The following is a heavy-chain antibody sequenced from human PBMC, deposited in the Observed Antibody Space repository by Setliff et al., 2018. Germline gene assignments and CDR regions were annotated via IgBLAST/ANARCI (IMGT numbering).Heavy chain of an antibody. Sequence: SGPTLVNPTQTLTLTCTFSGFSLNTSGVGVGWIRQPPGKALEWLALIYWDDDKRYSPSLKSRLTITKDTSKNQVVLTMTNMDPVDTATYYCAHRRGDYYDSSGYYYDYWGQGTLVTVS. CDR3: AHRRGDYYDSSGYYYDY. CDR1: GFSLNTSGVG. CDR2: IYWDDDK. V-gene: IGHV2-5*02. J-gene: IGHJ4*02. D-gene: IGHD3-22*01.